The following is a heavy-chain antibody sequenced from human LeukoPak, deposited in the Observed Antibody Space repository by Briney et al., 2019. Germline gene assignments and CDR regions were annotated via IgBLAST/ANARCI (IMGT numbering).Heavy chain of an antibody. V-gene: IGHV3-30*03. Sequence: GGSLRLSCAASGFTFSSYWMSWVRQAPGKGLEWVAVISYDGSNKYYADSVKGRFTISRDNSKNTLYLQMNSLRAEDTAVYYCARCRRDYSNYCSFDYWGQGTLVTVSS. D-gene: IGHD4-11*01. CDR1: GFTFSSYW. CDR2: ISYDGSNK. CDR3: ARCRRDYSNYCSFDY. J-gene: IGHJ4*02.